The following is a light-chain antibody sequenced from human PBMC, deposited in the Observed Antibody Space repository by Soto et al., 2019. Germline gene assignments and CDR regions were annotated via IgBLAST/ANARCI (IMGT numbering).Light chain of an antibody. CDR3: LQADSFPWT. CDR2: RTS. Sequence: ETVMTQSPATLSVSPGERATLSCRASQRVSSNLAWYQQKPGQAPRLLIYRTSNRATGIPDRFSGSGSGTDFTLTISSLQPEDFATYYCLQADSFPWTFGHGTKVDIK. CDR1: QRVSSN. V-gene: IGKV3D-15*01. J-gene: IGKJ1*01.